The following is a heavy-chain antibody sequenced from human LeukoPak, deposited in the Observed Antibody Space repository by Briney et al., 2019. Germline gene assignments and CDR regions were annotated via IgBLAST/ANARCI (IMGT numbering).Heavy chain of an antibody. V-gene: IGHV3-30*18. Sequence: GGSLRLSCAASGFTFSSYGMHWVRQDPGKGLEWVAVISYDGSNKYYADSVKGRFTISRDNSKNTLYLQMNSLRAEDTAVYYCAKSLTGETGEAFDIWGQGTMVTVSS. CDR2: ISYDGSNK. D-gene: IGHD1-14*01. CDR1: GFTFSSYG. J-gene: IGHJ3*02. CDR3: AKSLTGETGEAFDI.